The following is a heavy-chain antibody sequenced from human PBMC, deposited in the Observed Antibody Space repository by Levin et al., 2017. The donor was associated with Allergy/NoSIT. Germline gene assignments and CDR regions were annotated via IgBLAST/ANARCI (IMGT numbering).Heavy chain of an antibody. CDR2: VNPSNGDT. Sequence: GGSLRLSCKTSGYTFTDYYLHWVRQAPGQGLEWLGLVNPSNGDTGYAQRFQGRVTMTRDTSTSTAYLDLSSLRLDDTAMYYCAREKSNTWYFDFWGQGTLVTVSS. V-gene: IGHV1-46*01. CDR3: AREKSNTWYFDF. D-gene: IGHD6-13*01. CDR1: GYTFTDYY. J-gene: IGHJ4*02.